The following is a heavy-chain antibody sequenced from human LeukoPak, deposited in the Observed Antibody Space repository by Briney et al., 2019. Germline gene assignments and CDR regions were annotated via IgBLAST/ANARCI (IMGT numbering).Heavy chain of an antibody. CDR3: ARGVDIVVVTAIDYYYYGMDV. CDR2: IIPIFGTA. D-gene: IGHD2-21*02. Sequence: GASVTVSCTASGGTFSSYAISWVRQAPGQGLEWMGGIIPIFGTANYAQKFQGRVTITADESTSTAYMELSSLRSEDTAVYYCARGVDIVVVTAIDYYYYGMDVWGQGTTVTVSS. J-gene: IGHJ6*02. CDR1: GGTFSSYA. V-gene: IGHV1-69*13.